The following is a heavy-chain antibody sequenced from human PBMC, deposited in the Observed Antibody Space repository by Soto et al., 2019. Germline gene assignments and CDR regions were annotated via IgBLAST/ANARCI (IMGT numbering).Heavy chain of an antibody. Sequence: EVRLVESGGGLVQPGGSLRLSCAASGLSVRTSDIRWVRQAPGSGLEWVSVIYADVTTKHADSVKGRFSISRDNAKNTVYLQMNSLRVDDTAVYSCTKEATNWAHTWFDPWGQGTRVVVSS. CDR1: GLSVRTSD. V-gene: IGHV3-66*01. CDR3: TKEATNWAHTWFDP. J-gene: IGHJ5*02. CDR2: IYADVTT. D-gene: IGHD1-1*01.